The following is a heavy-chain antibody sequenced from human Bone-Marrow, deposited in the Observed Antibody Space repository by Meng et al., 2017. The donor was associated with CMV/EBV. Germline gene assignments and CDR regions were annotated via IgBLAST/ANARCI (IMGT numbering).Heavy chain of an antibody. CDR1: KVPFSGFI. J-gene: IGHJ6*02. D-gene: IGHD3-3*01. V-gene: IGHV1-69*10. Sequence: SVKVSCKASKVPFSGFIVAWVRQAPGQGLEWMGGIIPILGIANYAQKFQGRVTITADKSTSTAYMELSSLRSEDTAVYYCARLKRITIFGVVTHYYYYGMDVWGQGTTVTVSS. CDR2: IIPILGIA. CDR3: ARLKRITIFGVVTHYYYYGMDV.